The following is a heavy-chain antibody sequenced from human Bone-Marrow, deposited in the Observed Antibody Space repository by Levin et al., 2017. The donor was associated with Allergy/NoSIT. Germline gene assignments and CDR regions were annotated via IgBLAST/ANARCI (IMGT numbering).Heavy chain of an antibody. CDR2: ISSDSDRI. CDR3: AKEAVGYFDS. CDR1: GFTFDDYV. D-gene: IGHD1-26*01. V-gene: IGHV3-9*01. J-gene: IGHJ4*02. Sequence: GGSLRLSCVASGFTFDDYVMHWVRQAPGKGLEWVSGISSDSDRIGYADSVKGRFTISRDDAKKSLYLQMNSLRPEDTALYYCAKEAVGYFDSWGQGTLVTVSS.